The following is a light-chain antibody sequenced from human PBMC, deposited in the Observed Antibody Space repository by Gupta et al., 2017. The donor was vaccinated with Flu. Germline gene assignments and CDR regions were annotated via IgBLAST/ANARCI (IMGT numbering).Light chain of an antibody. CDR3: QQYNNWPRT. CDR2: GAS. Sequence: IALTQSSPTPSVSPGVRATFPCSPSQSVSSNLGWYQQKPGPAPRLLIYGASTRATGIPSRCGGSGSGTEFTLTSSRLQSEYFAVYCYQQYNNWPRTFGQGTKVEIK. V-gene: IGKV3-15*01. J-gene: IGKJ1*01. CDR1: QSVSSN.